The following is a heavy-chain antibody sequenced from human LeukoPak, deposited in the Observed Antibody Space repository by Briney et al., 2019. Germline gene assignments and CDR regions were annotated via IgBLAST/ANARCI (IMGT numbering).Heavy chain of an antibody. CDR2: INPNSGGT. Sequence: ASVKVSCKASGYTFNGYYMHWVRQAPGQGLEWMGWINPNSGGTNYQGRVTMTRDTSISTAYMELSRLRSDDTAVYYCARGMEPYYYMDVWGKGITVTVSS. CDR1: GYTFNGYY. D-gene: IGHD1-26*01. J-gene: IGHJ6*03. V-gene: IGHV1-2*02. CDR3: ARGMEPYYYMDV.